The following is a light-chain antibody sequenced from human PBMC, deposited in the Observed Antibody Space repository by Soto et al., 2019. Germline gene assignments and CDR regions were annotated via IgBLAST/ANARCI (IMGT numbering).Light chain of an antibody. CDR2: SDN. V-gene: IGLV1-44*01. J-gene: IGLJ3*02. CDR3: AAWDDSLNGSNWV. Sequence: QSALTQPASVSGSPGQSITISCTGTSSDVGGYKYVSWYQQLPGTAPKLLIYSDNQRPSGVPDRFSGSKSGTSASLAISGLQSEDEADYYCAAWDDSLNGSNWVFGGGTKLTVL. CDR1: SSDVGGYKY.